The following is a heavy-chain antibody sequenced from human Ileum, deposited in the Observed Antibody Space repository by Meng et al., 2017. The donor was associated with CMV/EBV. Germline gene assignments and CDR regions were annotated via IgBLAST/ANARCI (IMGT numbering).Heavy chain of an antibody. CDR1: GGSFSGYY. J-gene: IGHJ6*02. V-gene: IGHV4-34*01. CDR3: ATGGVVPSLCCMDV. D-gene: IGHD2-15*01. Sequence: SETLSLTCAVPGGSFSGYYWSWLRQAPGKGLEWIGEITHAGVTNYNPSLKSRLTMSLDTSDNHFSLRLTSATAADTAVYYCATGGVVPSLCCMDVWGQGTTVTVSS. CDR2: ITHAGVT.